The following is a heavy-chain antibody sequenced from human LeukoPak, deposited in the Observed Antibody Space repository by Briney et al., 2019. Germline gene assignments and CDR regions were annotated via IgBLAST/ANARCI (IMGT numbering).Heavy chain of an antibody. J-gene: IGHJ4*02. CDR1: GGSISSGDYY. V-gene: IGHV4-30-4*01. Sequence: SQTLSLTCTVSGGSISSGDYYWSWIRQPPGKGLEWIGYIYYSGSTYYNPSLKSRVTISVDTSKNQFSLRLSSVTAADTAVYYCARDVLLWFGELSGYFDYWGQGTLVTVSS. D-gene: IGHD3-10*01. CDR3: ARDVLLWFGELSGYFDY. CDR2: IYYSGST.